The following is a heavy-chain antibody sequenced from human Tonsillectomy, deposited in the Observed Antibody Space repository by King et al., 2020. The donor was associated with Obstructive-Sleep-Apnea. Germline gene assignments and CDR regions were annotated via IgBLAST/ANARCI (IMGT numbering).Heavy chain of an antibody. D-gene: IGHD3-16*01. V-gene: IGHV3-9*01. CDR2: INWNSGYI. CDR3: VKDRAGGVPDAFDI. CDR1: GFSFDDYA. J-gene: IGHJ3*02. Sequence: VQLVESGGGLVQPGRSLRLSCAASGFSFDDYAMHVVRQAPGKGLEWVSGINWNSGYIGYADSVKGRFTISRDNAKKSLYLQMNSLRPEDTALYYCVKDRAGGVPDAFDIWGQGTMVTVSS.